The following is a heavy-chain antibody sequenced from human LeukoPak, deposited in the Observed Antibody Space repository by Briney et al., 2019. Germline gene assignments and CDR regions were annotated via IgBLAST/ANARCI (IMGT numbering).Heavy chain of an antibody. V-gene: IGHV4-39*01. CDR1: GGPISNSSYY. Sequence: SETLSLTCPVSGGPISNSSYYWGWIRQPPGKGPEWIGGIFYNGSTHYNPSLKSRVTISVDTSKNQFSLKLSSVTAADTAVYYCARQWRDDVVVPAAIMDYYGMDVWGQGTTVTVSS. D-gene: IGHD2-2*02. J-gene: IGHJ6*02. CDR2: IFYNGST. CDR3: ARQWRDDVVVPAAIMDYYGMDV.